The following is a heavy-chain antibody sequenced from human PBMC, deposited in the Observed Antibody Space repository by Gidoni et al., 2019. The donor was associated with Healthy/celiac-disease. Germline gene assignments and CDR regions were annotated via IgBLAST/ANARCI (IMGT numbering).Heavy chain of an antibody. J-gene: IGHJ4*02. CDR1: GGTFSSYT. CDR2: IIPILGIA. D-gene: IGHD4-17*01. Sequence: QVQLVQSGAEVTKPGSSVKVSCKASGGTFSSYTISWVRQAPGQGLEWMGRIIPILGIANYAQKFQGRVTITADKSTSTAYMELSSLRSEDTAVYYCARAEDDYGDFQQFDYWGQGTLVTVSS. CDR3: ARAEDDYGDFQQFDY. V-gene: IGHV1-69*02.